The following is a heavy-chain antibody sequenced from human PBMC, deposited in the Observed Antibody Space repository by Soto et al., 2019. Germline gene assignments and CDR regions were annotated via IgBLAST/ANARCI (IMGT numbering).Heavy chain of an antibody. CDR3: ARQGSYYDSKSFGY. V-gene: IGHV5-51*01. D-gene: IGHD3-22*01. CDR1: GYSFISYW. J-gene: IGHJ4*02. CDR2: IYPGDSET. Sequence: HGESLKISCRGSGYSFISYWIGWVRQMPGKGLEWMGIIYPGDSETKYSPSFQGQVTISADKSISTAYLQWSRLKASDTAMYYCARQGSYYDSKSFGYWGQGTLVTVSS.